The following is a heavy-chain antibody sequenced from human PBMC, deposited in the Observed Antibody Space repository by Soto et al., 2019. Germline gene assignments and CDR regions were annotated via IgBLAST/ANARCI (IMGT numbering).Heavy chain of an antibody. CDR3: VREDDGGDRDYYGLDV. J-gene: IGHJ6*02. Sequence: QIQLQQSGPGLVKPSQTLSLTCSVSGGSISGENDHWTWIRQSPGKGLEWIGYIHYSGSILYNPSFKSRISMSVDTSKNQFSLQLSSVTASDTAVYFCVREDDGGDRDYYGLDVWGQGTTVTVSS. V-gene: IGHV4-30-4*01. D-gene: IGHD1-1*01. CDR1: GGSISGENDH. CDR2: IHYSGSI.